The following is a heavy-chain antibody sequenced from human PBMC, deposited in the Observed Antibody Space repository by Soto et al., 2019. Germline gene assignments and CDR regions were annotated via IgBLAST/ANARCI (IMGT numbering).Heavy chain of an antibody. CDR2: ISAYNDYT. Sequence: QVQLVQSGAEVKKPGSSVKVSCKASGYTFISYGISWVRQAPGQGLEWMGWISAYNDYTNYAQKLQGRVTMTTDTSTRMAYLELRSRRSDDTAVYYCAREGYYSGSGSYSPPRYYGMDVWGQGTTVTVSS. CDR3: AREGYYSGSGSYSPPRYYGMDV. J-gene: IGHJ6*02. D-gene: IGHD3-10*01. V-gene: IGHV1-18*01. CDR1: GYTFISYG.